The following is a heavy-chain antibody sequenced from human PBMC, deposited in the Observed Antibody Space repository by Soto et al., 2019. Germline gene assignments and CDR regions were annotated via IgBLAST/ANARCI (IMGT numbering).Heavy chain of an antibody. Sequence: SETLSFTCTVSGGSISSYYWSWIRQPPGKGLEWIGYISNSGSTGYNPSLKTRLSMSVDRSKNQFTLRLTSVTAADTAVYFCATESGSTYGYFDYWGQGTQVTVSS. D-gene: IGHD4-17*01. CDR2: ISNSGST. CDR3: ATESGSTYGYFDY. J-gene: IGHJ4*02. CDR1: GGSISSYY. V-gene: IGHV4-4*09.